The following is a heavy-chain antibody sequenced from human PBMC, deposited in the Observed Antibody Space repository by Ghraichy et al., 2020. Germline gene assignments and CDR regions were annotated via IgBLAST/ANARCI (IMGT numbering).Heavy chain of an antibody. CDR1: GFTVSSNY. CDR2: IYSGGST. Sequence: GGSLRLSCAASGFTVSSNYMSWVRQAPGKGLEWVSVIYSGGSTYYADSVKGRFTISRDNSKNTLYLQMNSLRAEDTAVYYCARLINGGDGYNEWYYYGMDVWGQGTTVTVSS. V-gene: IGHV3-66*04. J-gene: IGHJ6*02. D-gene: IGHD5-24*01. CDR3: ARLINGGDGYNEWYYYGMDV.